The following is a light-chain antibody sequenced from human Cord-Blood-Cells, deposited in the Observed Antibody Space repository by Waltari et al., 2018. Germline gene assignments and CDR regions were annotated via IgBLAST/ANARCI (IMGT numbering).Light chain of an antibody. J-gene: IGLJ2*01. CDR1: SRDVGGFNY. V-gene: IGLV2-14*01. CDR3: SSYTSSSTLV. Sequence: QSALTQPASVSGSPGQSITIPCTGTSRDVGGFNYVSWYQQHPVKAPKLMIYEVSNRPSGVSNRFSGSKAGNTASLTISGLQAEDEADYYCSSYTSSSTLVFGGGTKLTVL. CDR2: EVS.